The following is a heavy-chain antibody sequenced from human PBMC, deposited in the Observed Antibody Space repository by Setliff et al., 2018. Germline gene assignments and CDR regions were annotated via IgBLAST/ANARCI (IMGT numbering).Heavy chain of an antibody. Sequence: ASVKVSCKASGYTFRNYAFAWVRQAPGQGLEWVGWISVYNGDTNYAQKFQGRVTLTTDTSSSTAYMELRSLTSDDSAFYYCARAPSVELVTIRTNSWFTYWGQGTLVTVSS. CDR3: ARAPSVELVTIRTNSWFTY. CDR2: ISVYNGDT. D-gene: IGHD5-18*01. V-gene: IGHV1-18*01. CDR1: GYTFRNYA. J-gene: IGHJ4*02.